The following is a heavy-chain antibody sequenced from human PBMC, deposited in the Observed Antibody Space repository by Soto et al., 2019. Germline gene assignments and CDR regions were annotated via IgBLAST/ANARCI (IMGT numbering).Heavy chain of an antibody. V-gene: IGHV3-66*01. CDR1: GFTVSSNY. D-gene: IGHD6-19*01. CDR2: IYSGGST. CDR3: ARDSIAVAVGAFDI. Sequence: GSLRLSCAASGFTVSSNYMSWVRQAPGKGLEWVSVIYSGGSTYYADSVKGRFTISRDNSKNTLYLQMNSLRAEDTAVYYCARDSIAVAVGAFDIWGQGTMVTFSS. J-gene: IGHJ3*02.